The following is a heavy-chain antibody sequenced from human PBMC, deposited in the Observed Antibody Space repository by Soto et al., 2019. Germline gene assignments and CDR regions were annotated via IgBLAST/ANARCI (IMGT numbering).Heavy chain of an antibody. CDR1: GYTVTELA. V-gene: IGHV1-24*01. CDR3: AGGYCTSSCCHDYDN. D-gene: IGHD2-2*01. J-gene: IGHJ4*02. CDR2: FDPEAGDT. Sequence: ASVKVSCKVSGYTVTELAIQWVRQSPGQGLEWMGGFDPEAGDTLYAQQFQGRVTMTGDKSTDTAYMELRSLRSEDTAVYYCAGGYCTSSCCHDYDNWGQGTLVTVSS.